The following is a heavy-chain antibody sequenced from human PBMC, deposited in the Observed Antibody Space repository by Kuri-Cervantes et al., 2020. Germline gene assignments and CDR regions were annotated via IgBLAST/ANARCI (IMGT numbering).Heavy chain of an antibody. Sequence: ASVKVSCKTSGYTFTAYYMHWVRQAPGQGLEWMGWVNPNSGNTGYAQKFQGRVTMTRNTSISTAYMELSSLRSEDTAVYYCARGFGYYYDSSGLLYWGQGTLVTVSS. CDR3: ARGFGYYYDSSGLLY. CDR1: GYTFTAYY. D-gene: IGHD3-22*01. J-gene: IGHJ4*02. V-gene: IGHV1-8*02. CDR2: VNPNSGNT.